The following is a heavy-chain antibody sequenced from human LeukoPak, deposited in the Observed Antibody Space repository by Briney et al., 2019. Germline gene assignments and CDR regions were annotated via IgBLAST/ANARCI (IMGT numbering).Heavy chain of an antibody. CDR1: GFTFSSYA. Sequence: GGPLRLSCAASGFTFSSYAMHWVRQAPGKGLEWVAVISYDGSNKYYADSVKGRFTISRDNSKNTLYLQMNSLRAEDTAVYYCARDHGGGSYFDYWGQGTLVTVSS. J-gene: IGHJ4*02. CDR2: ISYDGSNK. D-gene: IGHD2-15*01. CDR3: ARDHGGGSYFDY. V-gene: IGHV3-30*04.